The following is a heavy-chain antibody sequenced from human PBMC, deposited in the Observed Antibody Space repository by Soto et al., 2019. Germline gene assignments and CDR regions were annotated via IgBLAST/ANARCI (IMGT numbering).Heavy chain of an antibody. CDR1: GFTFSGYE. J-gene: IGHJ4*02. V-gene: IGHV3-48*03. CDR2: ISSSGSTM. D-gene: IGHD3-22*01. CDR3: VRAYSDSSGYHHYFDY. Sequence: PGGSLRLSCAASGFTFSGYEMNWVRQAPGKGLEWVSCISSSGSTMYYADSVKGRFTISRDNAKNSLYLQMNSLRAEDTAVYYCVRAYSDSSGYHHYFDYWGQGTLVTVSS.